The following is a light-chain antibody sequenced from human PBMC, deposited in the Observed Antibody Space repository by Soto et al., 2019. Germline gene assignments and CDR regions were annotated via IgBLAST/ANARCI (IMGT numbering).Light chain of an antibody. V-gene: IGKV3-20*01. J-gene: IGKJ3*01. CDR2: GAS. Sequence: EVVLTQSPDTLSLSPGERATLSCRASQSVSGNYLAWYQQRPGQAPRLLISGASSRATGIPDRFSGSGSGTDFTLTISRLEPEDFTVYYCQQYGGSPPFTFGPGTKVDIK. CDR1: QSVSGNY. CDR3: QQYGGSPPFT.